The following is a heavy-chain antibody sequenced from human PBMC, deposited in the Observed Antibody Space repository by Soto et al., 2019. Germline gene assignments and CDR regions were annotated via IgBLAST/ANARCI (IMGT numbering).Heavy chain of an antibody. V-gene: IGHV1-46*01. CDR2: INPSGGST. CDR1: GYTFTSYY. D-gene: IGHD3-22*01. Sequence: QVQLVQSGAEVKKPGASVKVSCKASGYTFTSYYMHWVRQAPGQGLEWMGIINPSGGSTSYAQKFQGRVTMTRDTSTSTVYMELSSLRSEDTAVYYCARGAYYYDSSGYDGGVDYWGQGTLVTVSS. CDR3: ARGAYYYDSSGYDGGVDY. J-gene: IGHJ4*02.